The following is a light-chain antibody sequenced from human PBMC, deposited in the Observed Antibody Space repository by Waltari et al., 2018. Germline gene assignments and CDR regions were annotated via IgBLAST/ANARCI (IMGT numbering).Light chain of an antibody. CDR3: QSFDISLNGAV. CDR2: TNI. J-gene: IGLJ1*01. Sequence: PGQRVTISCTGGSSNLGTGYDVHWYQQLPGTAPKLLIYTNIYRPSGVPDRFSGSKSGTSASLIIAGLQAEDAADYYCQSFDISLNGAVFGAGTKVTVL. V-gene: IGLV1-40*01. CDR1: SSNLGTGYD.